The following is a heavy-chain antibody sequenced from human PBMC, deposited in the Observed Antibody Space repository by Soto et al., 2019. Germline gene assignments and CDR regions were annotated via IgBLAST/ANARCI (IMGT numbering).Heavy chain of an antibody. CDR2: ISGSGGST. J-gene: IGHJ4*02. CDR3: AKAPTHSIVATIYTTRY. V-gene: IGHV3-23*01. D-gene: IGHD5-12*01. CDR1: GFTFSSYA. Sequence: GGSLRLSCAASGFTFSSYAMSWVRQAPGKGLEWVSAISGSGGSTYYADSVKGRFTISRDNSKNTLYLQMNSLRAEDTAVYYCAKAPTHSIVATIYTTRYWGQGTLVTVSS.